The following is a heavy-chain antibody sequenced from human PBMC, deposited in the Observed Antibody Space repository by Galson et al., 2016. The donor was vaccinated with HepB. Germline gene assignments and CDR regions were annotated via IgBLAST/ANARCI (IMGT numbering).Heavy chain of an antibody. J-gene: IGHJ3*01. Sequence: QSGAEVKKPGESLQISCKGSGYRFANYWIGWVRQMPGRGLESMGIVYPGNSEIRYSPSFQGQVTISADKSITTVYLQWNSLKAPDSAIYYCARHECRGSDCFSAYDFWGQGTVVTVSS. CDR3: ARHECRGSDCFSAYDF. CDR2: VYPGNSEI. V-gene: IGHV5-51*01. D-gene: IGHD2-21*02. CDR1: GYRFANYW.